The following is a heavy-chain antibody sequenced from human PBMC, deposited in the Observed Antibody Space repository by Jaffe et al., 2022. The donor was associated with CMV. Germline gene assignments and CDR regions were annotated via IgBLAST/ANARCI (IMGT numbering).Heavy chain of an antibody. CDR1: GYTFTSYY. Sequence: QVQLVQSGAEVKKPGASVKVSCKASGYTFTSYYMHWVRQAPGQGLEWMGIINPSGGSTSYAQKFQGRVTMTRDTSTSTVYMELSSLRSEDTAVYYCARDRLELRMRAWFDPWGQGTLVTVSS. V-gene: IGHV1-46*01. CDR3: ARDRLELRMRAWFDP. CDR2: INPSGGST. J-gene: IGHJ5*02. D-gene: IGHD1-7*01.